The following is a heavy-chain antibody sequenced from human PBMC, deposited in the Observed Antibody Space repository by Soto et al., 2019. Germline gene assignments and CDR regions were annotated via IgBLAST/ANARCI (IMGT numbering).Heavy chain of an antibody. V-gene: IGHV3-9*01. Sequence: GGSLRLSCAASGFTFDDYAMHWVRQAPGKGLEWVSGISWNSGSIGYADSVKGRFTISRDNARNSLYLQMNSLRAEDTALYYCAKDSGYSGYHHKNWFDPWGQGTLVTVSS. CDR1: GFTFDDYA. CDR3: AKDSGYSGYHHKNWFDP. D-gene: IGHD5-12*01. CDR2: ISWNSGSI. J-gene: IGHJ5*02.